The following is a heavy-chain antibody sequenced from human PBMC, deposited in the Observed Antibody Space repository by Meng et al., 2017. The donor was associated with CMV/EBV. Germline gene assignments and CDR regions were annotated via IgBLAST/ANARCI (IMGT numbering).Heavy chain of an antibody. CDR1: GYTFTSHD. Sequence: ASVKVSCKASGYTFTSHDINWVRQATGQGLEWMGWMNPNSGNTGYAQKFQGRVTITRNTSISTAYMELSSLRSEDTAVYYCARARRDIVVVPAAYYFDYWGQGTLVTVSS. CDR2: MNPNSGNT. J-gene: IGHJ4*02. CDR3: ARARRDIVVVPAAYYFDY. D-gene: IGHD2-2*01. V-gene: IGHV1-8*03.